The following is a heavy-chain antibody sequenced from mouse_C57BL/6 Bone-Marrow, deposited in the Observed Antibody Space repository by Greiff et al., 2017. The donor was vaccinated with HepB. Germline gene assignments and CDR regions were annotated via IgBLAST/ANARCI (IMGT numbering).Heavy chain of an antibody. V-gene: IGHV1-15*01. J-gene: IGHJ2*01. Sequence: QVHVKQSGAELVRPGASVTLSCKASGYTFTDYEMHWVKQTPVHGLEWIGAIDPETGGTAYNQKFKGKAILTADKSSSTAYMELRSLTSEDSAVYYCTRSMEGTSYYFDYWGQGTTLTVSS. D-gene: IGHD2-3*01. CDR1: GYTFTDYE. CDR3: TRSMEGTSYYFDY. CDR2: IDPETGGT.